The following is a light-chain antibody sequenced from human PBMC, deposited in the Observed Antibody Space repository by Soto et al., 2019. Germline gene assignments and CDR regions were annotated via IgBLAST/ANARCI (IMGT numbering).Light chain of an antibody. CDR1: QSVSSY. Sequence: EIVLTQSPSTLSLSQGERATLSCRTSQSVSSYLAWYQQKPGQAPRLLIYDASNSATGIPARFSGSGSGTDFTLTTSSLAPEDFAVYYCHQRANWPPFTFGGGTKVEIK. CDR3: HQRANWPPFT. V-gene: IGKV3-11*01. J-gene: IGKJ4*01. CDR2: DAS.